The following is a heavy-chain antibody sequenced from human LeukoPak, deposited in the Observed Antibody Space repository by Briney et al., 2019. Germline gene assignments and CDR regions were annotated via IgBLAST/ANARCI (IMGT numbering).Heavy chain of an antibody. CDR3: ARDVHGYSSGWYLPPYYYYMDV. D-gene: IGHD6-19*01. J-gene: IGHJ6*03. CDR2: IYTSGST. V-gene: IGHV4-4*07. CDR1: GGSISSYY. Sequence: SETLSLTCTVSGGSISSYYWSWIRQPAGKGLEWIGRIYTSGSTNYNPSLKGRVTMSVDTSKNQFSLKLSSVTAADTAVYYCARDVHGYSSGWYLPPYYYYMDVWGKGTTVTISS.